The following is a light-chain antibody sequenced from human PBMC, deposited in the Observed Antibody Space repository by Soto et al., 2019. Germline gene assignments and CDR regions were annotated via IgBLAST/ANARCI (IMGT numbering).Light chain of an antibody. Sequence: EVVLTQFPGTLSLSPGGRATLSCRASQVVGKNYLAWYQQKPGRAPRHLIYTASTKATGIPDRFSGGGSGTDFTLTISRLEPEDFAVYYCQQYGDIPRTFRRGTKVEV. J-gene: IGKJ1*01. V-gene: IGKV3-20*01. CDR1: QVVGKNY. CDR3: QQYGDIPRT. CDR2: TAS.